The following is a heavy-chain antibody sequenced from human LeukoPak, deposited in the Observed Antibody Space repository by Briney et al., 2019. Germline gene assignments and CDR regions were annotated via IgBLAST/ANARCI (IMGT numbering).Heavy chain of an antibody. CDR1: GFSLSPSAVA. J-gene: IGHJ5*02. D-gene: IGHD1-26*01. Sequence: SGPTLVKPTQTLTLTCTFSGFSLSPSAVAVGWVRQPPGKALEWLAIVYWDDGKQYSSSLRSRLTIAKDTAKNQVVLTMTNMDPIDTGTYYCVFRRSSSASIGEDNWFGPWGQGTLVTVSS. CDR2: VYWDDGK. V-gene: IGHV2-5*04. CDR3: VFRRSSSASIGEDNWFGP.